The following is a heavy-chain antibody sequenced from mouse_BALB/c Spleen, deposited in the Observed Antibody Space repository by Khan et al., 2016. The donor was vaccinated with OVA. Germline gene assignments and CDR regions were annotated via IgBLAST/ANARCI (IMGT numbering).Heavy chain of an antibody. CDR2: VSTGGTYT. J-gene: IGHJ3*01. V-gene: IGHV5-6*02. CDR3: TRRAYYYDSEGFAY. D-gene: IGHD1-1*01. CDR1: GFTFSTYG. Sequence: EVKLVESGGDLVKPGGSLKLSCVASGFTFSTYGMSWVRQAPDKRLEWVATVSTGGTYTYYQDSVKGRFTISRDNAKNTLYLQMSGLRSEDTAMFFCTRRAYYYDSEGFAYWGQGTLVTVS.